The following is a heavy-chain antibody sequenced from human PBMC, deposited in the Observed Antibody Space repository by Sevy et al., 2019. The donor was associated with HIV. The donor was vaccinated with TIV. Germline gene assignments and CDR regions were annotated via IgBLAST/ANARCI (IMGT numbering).Heavy chain of an antibody. CDR1: GFTFSSYA. V-gene: IGHV3-30-3*01. J-gene: IGHJ3*02. CDR2: ISYDGSNK. Sequence: GGSLRLSCAASGFTFSSYAMHWVRQAPGKGLEWVAVISYDGSNKYYADSVKGRFTISRDNSKNTLYLQMNSLRAEDTAVYYSATVGSGLVVIAFDIWGQGTMVTVSS. D-gene: IGHD5-12*01. CDR3: ATVGSGLVVIAFDI.